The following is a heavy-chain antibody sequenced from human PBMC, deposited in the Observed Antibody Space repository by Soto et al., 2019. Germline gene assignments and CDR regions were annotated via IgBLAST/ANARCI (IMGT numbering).Heavy chain of an antibody. D-gene: IGHD4-17*01. CDR2: IYPGDSDS. V-gene: IGHV5-51*01. CDR3: ARHGFYGDYASNYFDP. CDR1: GYNFATYW. Sequence: GESLKISCEGFGYNFATYWIAWVRQMPGKGLEYMGIIYPGDSDSRYSPSFQGQVTFSADKSISTAYMQWSSLKVSDTAMYYCARHGFYGDYASNYFDPWGQGTLVTVSS. J-gene: IGHJ5*02.